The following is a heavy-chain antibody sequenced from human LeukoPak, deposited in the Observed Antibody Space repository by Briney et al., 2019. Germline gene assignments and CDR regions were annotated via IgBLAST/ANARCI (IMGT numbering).Heavy chain of an antibody. CDR3: AANDYGVRSSFSY. J-gene: IGHJ4*02. Sequence: PGGSLRLSCVASGFTLSIHWMGWVRQAPGKGLEWVANIKEDGSERFYVDSVKGRFTISRDNAKNSLYLQMNSLRDEDTAVYYCAANDYGVRSSFSYWGQGTLVTVSS. V-gene: IGHV3-7*02. CDR2: IKEDGSER. CDR1: GFTLSIHW. D-gene: IGHD4-17*01.